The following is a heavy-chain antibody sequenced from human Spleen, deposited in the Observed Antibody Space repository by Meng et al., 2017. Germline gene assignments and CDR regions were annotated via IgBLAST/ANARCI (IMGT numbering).Heavy chain of an antibody. CDR3: ARGRVVVTAAPSDY. CDR2: ISSSST. J-gene: IGHJ4*02. D-gene: IGHD2-21*02. CDR1: GFTFSSYS. V-gene: IGHV3-21*01. Sequence: EVQLVESGGGLVQPGGSLRLSCEASGFTFSSYSMNWVRQAPGRGLEWVSSISSSSTYADSVKGRFTISRDIVKNLLYLQMNSLRVEDTAVYYCARGRVVVTAAPSDYWGQGTLVTVSS.